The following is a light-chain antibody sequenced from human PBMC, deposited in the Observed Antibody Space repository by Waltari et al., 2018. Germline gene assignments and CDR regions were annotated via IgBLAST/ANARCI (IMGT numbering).Light chain of an antibody. CDR2: KDN. V-gene: IGLV6-57*03. J-gene: IGLJ2*01. CDR3: QSYDNTNYVV. CDR1: SGTFAANY. Sequence: FVLSQPHSVSESPGKTVTISCTRISGTFAANYVHWYQRRPGSVPTIVIYKDNERPSGVPDRFSGSAGRYYGSASLTISGLRAEDEADYCCQSYDNTNYVVFGGWTKLTVL.